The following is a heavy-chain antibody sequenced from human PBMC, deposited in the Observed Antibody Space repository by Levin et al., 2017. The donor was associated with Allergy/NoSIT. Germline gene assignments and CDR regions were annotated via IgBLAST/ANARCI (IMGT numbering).Heavy chain of an antibody. Sequence: SQTLSLTCTVSGGSISGSYWSWIRQPPGKGLEWIGYIHDSGSTNYNPSLKSQVTISLDTSKNQSSLNLSSVTPADTAIYYCARLVTTMRETFDPWGQGILVTVSS. CDR1: GGSISGSY. J-gene: IGHJ5*02. V-gene: IGHV4-59*08. CDR2: IHDSGST. CDR3: ARLVTTMRETFDP. D-gene: IGHD4-17*01.